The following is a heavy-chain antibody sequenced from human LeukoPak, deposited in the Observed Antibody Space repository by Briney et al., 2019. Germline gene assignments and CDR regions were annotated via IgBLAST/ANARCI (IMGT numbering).Heavy chain of an antibody. J-gene: IGHJ6*02. V-gene: IGHV3-74*01. CDR2: INRDGSGT. CDR3: ARDSNYGMDV. Sequence: GGSLTLSCAASGFTFRTNGFHWVRQASGKGLVWVSRINRDGSGTSYVDSVKGRFTISRDNAKNTVYLQMNSLRAEDTAVYYCARDSNYGMDVWGQGTTVTVSS. CDR1: GFTFRTNG.